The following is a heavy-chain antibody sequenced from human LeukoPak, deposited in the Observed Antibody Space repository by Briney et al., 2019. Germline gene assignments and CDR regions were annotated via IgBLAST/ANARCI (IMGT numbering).Heavy chain of an antibody. CDR1: KFTFSTSA. V-gene: IGHV3-23*01. CDR2: ISGSGGST. CDR3: AKASPAFGY. J-gene: IGHJ4*02. Sequence: GGSLRLACAAPKFTFSTSALSWVRQAPGKGLEWVSAISGSGGSTYYADSVKGRFTISRDNSKNTLYLQMNSLRAEDTAVYYCAKASPAFGYWGQGTLVAVSS.